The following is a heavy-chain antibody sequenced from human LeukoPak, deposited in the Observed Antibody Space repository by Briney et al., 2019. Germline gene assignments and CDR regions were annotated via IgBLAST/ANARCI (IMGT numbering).Heavy chain of an antibody. V-gene: IGHV3-23*01. CDR2: IGGSDGST. J-gene: IGHJ4*02. CDR3: AKQSGGSGTYYYY. CDR1: GFTFSSYA. D-gene: IGHD3-10*01. Sequence: PGGSLRLSCAASGFTFSSYAMTWVRQAPGKGLEWVSAIGGSDGSTYYADSVKGRFTISRDNSKNTLYLQMNSLRAEDTAVYYCAKQSGGSGTYYYYWGQGTLVTVSS.